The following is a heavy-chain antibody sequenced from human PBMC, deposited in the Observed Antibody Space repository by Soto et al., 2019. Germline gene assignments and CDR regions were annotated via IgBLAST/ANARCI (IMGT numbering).Heavy chain of an antibody. CDR3: AREGTYCSGGGCYPHFDY. CDR1: GFIFSSYG. V-gene: IGHV3-33*01. D-gene: IGHD2-15*01. J-gene: IGHJ4*02. CDR2: IWYDGSNK. Sequence: QVQLVESGGGVVQPGRSLRLSCAASGFIFSSYGMHWVRQAPGKGLEWVAVIWYDGSNKYYADSVKGRFTISRDNSKNTLYLQMNSLRAEDTAVYYCAREGTYCSGGGCYPHFDYWGQGTLVTVSS.